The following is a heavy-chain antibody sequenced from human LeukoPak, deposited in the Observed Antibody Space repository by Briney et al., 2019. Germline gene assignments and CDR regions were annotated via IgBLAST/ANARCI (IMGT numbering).Heavy chain of an antibody. CDR2: ISYDGSNK. J-gene: IGHJ3*02. V-gene: IGHV3-30-3*01. CDR3: ARDVGSGWYGNAFDI. Sequence: PGGSLRLSCAASGFTFSSYAMHWVRQAPGKGLEWVAVISYDGSNKYYADSVKGRFTISRDNSKNTLYLQMNSLRAEDTAVYYCARDVGSGWYGNAFDIWGQGTMVTVSS. D-gene: IGHD6-19*01. CDR1: GFTFSSYA.